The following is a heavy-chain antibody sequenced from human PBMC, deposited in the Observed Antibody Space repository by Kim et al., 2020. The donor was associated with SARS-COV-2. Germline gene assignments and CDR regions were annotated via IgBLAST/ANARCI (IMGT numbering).Heavy chain of an antibody. CDR2: NT. V-gene: IGHV1-18*01. CDR3: AREASPKGFDP. J-gene: IGHJ5*02. Sequence: NTTNAQKAQGRLTLTADKSTSTAYMELRSLRSDDTAVYYCAREASPKGFDPWGQGTLVIVSS.